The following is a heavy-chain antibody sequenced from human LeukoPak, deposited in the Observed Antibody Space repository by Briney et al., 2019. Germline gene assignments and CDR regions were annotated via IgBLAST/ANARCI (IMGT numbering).Heavy chain of an antibody. D-gene: IGHD3-10*01. CDR3: ARDPGYGLGVDYGDY. CDR1: GFTVSGNY. CDR2: IHRGGNT. Sequence: GGSLRLSCAASGFTVSGNYMSWVRQAPGKGLEWLSVIHRGGNTYYADSVKGRFTISRDSSRNTVFLQMDSLRAEDTAVYYCARDPGYGLGVDYGDYWGQGTLVTVSS. J-gene: IGHJ4*02. V-gene: IGHV3-66*01.